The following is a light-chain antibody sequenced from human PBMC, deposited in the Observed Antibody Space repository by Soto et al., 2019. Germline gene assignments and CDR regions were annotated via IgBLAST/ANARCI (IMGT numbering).Light chain of an antibody. CDR2: YVD. J-gene: IGLJ1*01. V-gene: IGLV2-14*03. Sequence: QSVLTQPASVSGSPGQSITISCTGTSRDVGAYDYVSWYLQYPDKAPQLLIYYVDHRPSGVSSRFSGSKSGNTASLTISGLQAEDEGDYYCCSYAAGSIYFLGNGTKVT. CDR1: SRDVGAYDY. CDR3: CSYAAGSIYF.